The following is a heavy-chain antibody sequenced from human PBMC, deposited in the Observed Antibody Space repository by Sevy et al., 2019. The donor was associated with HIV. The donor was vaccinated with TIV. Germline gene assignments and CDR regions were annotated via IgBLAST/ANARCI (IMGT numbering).Heavy chain of an antibody. CDR3: EREREDYYDTSCDPDLFAAGFDY. J-gene: IGHJ4*02. V-gene: IGHV3-48*02. CDR2: INSDSDTM. CDR1: GFPFNYYA. Sequence: GGSLRLSCVASGFPFNYYAMNWVRQAPGKGLEWILYINSDSDTMYYGDSVKGRFTISRDNAKNSLYLQMNSLRDEDTAVHYSEREREDYYDTSCDPDLFAAGFDYWGQGTLVTVSS. D-gene: IGHD3-22*01.